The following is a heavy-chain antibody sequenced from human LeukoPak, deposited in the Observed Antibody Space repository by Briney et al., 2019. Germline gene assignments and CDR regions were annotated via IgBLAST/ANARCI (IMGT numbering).Heavy chain of an antibody. CDR3: ARAGDILTGYSIYFDY. CDR1: GFTFSSYE. D-gene: IGHD3-9*01. J-gene: IGHJ4*02. CDR2: ISSSGSTI. Sequence: GVSLRLSCAASGFTFSSYEMNWVRQAPGKGLEWVSYISSSGSTIYYADSAKGRFTVSRDNAKNSLYLQMNSLRAEDTAVYYCARAGDILTGYSIYFDYWGQGTLVTVSS. V-gene: IGHV3-48*03.